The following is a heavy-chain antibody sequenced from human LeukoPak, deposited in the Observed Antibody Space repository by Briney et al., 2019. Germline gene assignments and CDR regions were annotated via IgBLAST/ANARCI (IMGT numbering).Heavy chain of an antibody. CDR1: GGSISSGGYS. D-gene: IGHD4-23*01. CDR2: IYHSGST. CDR3: ARVHGGTFDY. J-gene: IGHJ4*02. V-gene: IGHV4-30-2*01. Sequence: SETLSLTCAVSGGSISSGGYSWSWIRQPPGKGLEWIGYIYHSGSTYYNPSLKSRVTVSGDRSKNQFSLKLSSVTAADTAVYYCARVHGGTFDYWGQGTLVTVSS.